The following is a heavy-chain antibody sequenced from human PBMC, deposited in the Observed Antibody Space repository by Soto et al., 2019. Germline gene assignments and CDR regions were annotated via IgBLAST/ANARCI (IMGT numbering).Heavy chain of an antibody. J-gene: IGHJ2*01. CDR1: GYSFTSYW. CDR3: AITRYCSSTSCYSHYWYFDL. V-gene: IGHV5-51*01. D-gene: IGHD2-2*01. Sequence: GESLKISCKGSGYSFTSYWIGWVRQMPGKGLEWMGIIYPGDSDTRYSPSFQGQVTISADKSISTAYLQWSSLKASDTAMYYCAITRYCSSTSCYSHYWYFDLWGRGTLVTVSS. CDR2: IYPGDSDT.